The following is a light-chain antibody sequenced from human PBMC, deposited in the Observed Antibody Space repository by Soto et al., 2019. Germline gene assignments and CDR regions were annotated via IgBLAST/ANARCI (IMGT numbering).Light chain of an antibody. J-gene: IGLJ7*01. CDR2: GNS. CDR3: QSYDSSFSAV. V-gene: IGLV1-40*01. Sequence: QSALTQPPSVSGAPGQRVTISCTGSSSNIGAGYDVHWYQQLPGTAPKLLIYGNSNRPSGVPDRFSGSKSGTSASLAITXXXXXXEADYYCQSYDSSFSAVFGGGTQLTVL. CDR1: SSNIGAGYD.